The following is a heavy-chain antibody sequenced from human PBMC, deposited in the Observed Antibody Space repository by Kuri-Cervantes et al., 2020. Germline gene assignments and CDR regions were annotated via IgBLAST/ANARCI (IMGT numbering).Heavy chain of an antibody. CDR2: IYYSGST. CDR3: ARFDSSGWTFDY. CDR1: SGSISNYY. V-gene: IGHV4-59*01. Sequence: SETLSLTCTVSSGSISNYYWSWIRQPPGKGLEWIGYIYYSGSTKYNPSIKSRVTISVDTSKNQFSLKLSSVTAADTAVYYCARFDSSGWTFDYWGQGTLVTVSS. D-gene: IGHD6-19*01. J-gene: IGHJ4*02.